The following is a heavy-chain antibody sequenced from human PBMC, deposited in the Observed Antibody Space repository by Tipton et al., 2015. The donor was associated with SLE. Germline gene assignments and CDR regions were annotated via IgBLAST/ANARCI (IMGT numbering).Heavy chain of an antibody. Sequence: QVQLVQSGAEVKKPGASVKVSCKASGYTFTSYDINWVRQATGQGLGWMGWMNPNSGNTGYAQKFQGRVTMTRNTSVSTAYMELSSLRSEDTAVYYCARVHYDSSGYYPPMDAFDIWGQGTMVTVSS. D-gene: IGHD3-22*01. CDR2: MNPNSGNT. CDR3: ARVHYDSSGYYPPMDAFDI. J-gene: IGHJ3*02. V-gene: IGHV1-8*02. CDR1: GYTFTSYD.